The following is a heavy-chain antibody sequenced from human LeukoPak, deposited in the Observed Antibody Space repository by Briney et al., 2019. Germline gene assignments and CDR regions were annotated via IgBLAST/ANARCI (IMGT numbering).Heavy chain of an antibody. J-gene: IGHJ4*02. D-gene: IGHD1-26*01. CDR1: EFIVSSNY. V-gene: IGHV3-53*01. CDR2: LYSGGST. Sequence: GGSLRLSCAASEFIVSSNYMSWVRQAPGKGLEWVSVLYSGGSTYYADSVKGRFTISRDNSKNTLYLQMNSLRAEDTAVYYCASSGNYYPYLLDYWGQGTLATVSS. CDR3: ASSGNYYPYLLDY.